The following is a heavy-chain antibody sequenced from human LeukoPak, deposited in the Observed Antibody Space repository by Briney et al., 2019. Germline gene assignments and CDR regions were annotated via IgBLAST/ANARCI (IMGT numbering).Heavy chain of an antibody. CDR2: ISPNSGST. D-gene: IGHD2-2*01. CDR3: ARVPIVVVPAAIDY. Sequence: ASVKVSCKASGYTFSDYYTYWVRQAPGQGLEWMGWISPNSGSTNYAQKFQGRVTMTRDTSISTAYMELSSLISDDTAVYYCARVPIVVVPAAIDYWGQGTLVTVSS. CDR1: GYTFSDYY. V-gene: IGHV1-2*02. J-gene: IGHJ4*02.